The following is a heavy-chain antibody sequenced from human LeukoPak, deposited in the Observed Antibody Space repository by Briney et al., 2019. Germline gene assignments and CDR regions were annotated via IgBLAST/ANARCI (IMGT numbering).Heavy chain of an antibody. CDR2: ITSSSSYI. D-gene: IGHD3-10*01. V-gene: IGHV3-21*01. CDR1: GFTFTSYN. CDR3: ARGPPGSFFDY. J-gene: IGHJ4*02. Sequence: GGSLRLSCAASGFTFTSYNMNWVRQAPGKGLEWVSSITSSSSYIYYADSVKGRFTISRDNAKNSLYLQMNSLRAEDTAVYYCARGPPGSFFDYWGQGTLVTVSS.